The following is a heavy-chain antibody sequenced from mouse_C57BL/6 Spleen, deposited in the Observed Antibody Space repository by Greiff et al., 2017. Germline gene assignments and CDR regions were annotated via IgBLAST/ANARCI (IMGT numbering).Heavy chain of an antibody. J-gene: IGHJ4*01. V-gene: IGHV1-72*01. CDR1: GYTFTSYW. Sequence: QVQLQQPGAELVKPGASVKLSCKASGYTFTSYWMHWVKQRPGRGLEWIGRIDPNSGGTKYNEKFKSKATLTVDKPSSTAYMQRSSLTSEDSAVYYCARAEGASRRGFYAMDYWGQGTSVTVSS. CDR2: IDPNSGGT. CDR3: ARAEGASRRGFYAMDY.